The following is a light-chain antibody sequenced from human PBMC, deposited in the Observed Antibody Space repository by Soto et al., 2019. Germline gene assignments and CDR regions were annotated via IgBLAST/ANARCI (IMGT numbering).Light chain of an antibody. CDR3: CSYAGSSTLV. CDR1: SSDVGSYNL. J-gene: IGLJ2*01. Sequence: QSALTQPASVSGAPGQSITISCTGTSSDVGSYNLVSWYQQHPGKAPILMIYEGSKRPSGVSNRFSGSKSGNTASLTISGLQAEDEADYYCCSYAGSSTLVFGGGTKVTVL. CDR2: EGS. V-gene: IGLV2-23*01.